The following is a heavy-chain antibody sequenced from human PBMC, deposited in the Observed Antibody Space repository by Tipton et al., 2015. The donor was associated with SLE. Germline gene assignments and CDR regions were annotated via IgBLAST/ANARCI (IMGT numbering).Heavy chain of an antibody. CDR3: ARNPGITFGGVIPRGMDV. CDR1: GGSFSGYY. J-gene: IGHJ6*02. V-gene: IGHV4-34*01. D-gene: IGHD3-16*02. Sequence: TLSLTCAVYGGSFSGYYWSWIRQPPGKGLEWIGEINHSGSTNYNPSLKSRVTISVDTPKNQFSLKLSSVTAADTAVYYCARNPGITFGGVIPRGMDVWGQGTTVTVSS. CDR2: INHSGST.